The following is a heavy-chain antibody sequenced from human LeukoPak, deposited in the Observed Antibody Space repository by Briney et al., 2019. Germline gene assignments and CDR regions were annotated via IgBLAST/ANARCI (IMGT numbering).Heavy chain of an antibody. CDR1: GGSFSGYY. D-gene: IGHD2-2*01. V-gene: IGHV4-34*01. Sequence: PSETLSLTFAAYGGSFSGYYWSWIRQPPGKGLEWIGEINHSGSTNYNPSLKSRVTISVDTSKNQFSLKLSSVTAADTAVYYCARGLYCSSTSCYGPYYYYMDVLRKGTTVTVSS. J-gene: IGHJ6*03. CDR2: INHSGST. CDR3: ARGLYCSSTSCYGPYYYYMDV.